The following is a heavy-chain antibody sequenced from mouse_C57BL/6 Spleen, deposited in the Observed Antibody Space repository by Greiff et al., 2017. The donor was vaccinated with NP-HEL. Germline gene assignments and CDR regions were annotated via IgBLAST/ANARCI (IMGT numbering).Heavy chain of an antibody. V-gene: IGHV1-26*01. D-gene: IGHD2-5*01. CDR3: ARSEDSKAFYWYFDV. Sequence: EVQLQQSGPELVKPGASVKISCKASGYTFTDYYMNWVKQSHGKSLEWIGDINPNNGGTSYNQKFKGKATLTVDKSSSTAYMELRSLTSEDSAVYYCARSEDSKAFYWYFDVWGTGTTVTVSS. CDR2: INPNNGGT. CDR1: GYTFTDYY. J-gene: IGHJ1*03.